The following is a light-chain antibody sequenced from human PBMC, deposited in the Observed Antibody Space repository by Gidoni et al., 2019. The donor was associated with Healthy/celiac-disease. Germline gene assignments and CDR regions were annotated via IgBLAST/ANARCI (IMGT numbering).Light chain of an antibody. V-gene: IGKV3-11*01. J-gene: IGKJ4*01. CDR3: QQRSNWPPELT. CDR1: QSVSSY. Sequence: ELVFTQSPATLSLSPGERATLSCRASQSVSSYLAWYQQKPGHAPRLLIYDASNRATGIPARFSGSGSGTDFTLTISSLEPEDFAVYYCQQRSNWPPELTFXGXTKVXIK. CDR2: DAS.